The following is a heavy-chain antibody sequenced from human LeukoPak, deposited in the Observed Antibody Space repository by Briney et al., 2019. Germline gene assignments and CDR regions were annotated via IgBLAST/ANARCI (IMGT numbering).Heavy chain of an antibody. CDR2: ISNSSGSP. CDR3: ANNGRVVDY. Sequence: GGSLRLSCAASGFTFSSYALSWVRQAPGKGLEWVSVISNSSGSPYYADSVKGRFTISRDNSKNTLYLQMNSLRAEDTAAYYCANNGRVVDYWGQGTLVTVSS. D-gene: IGHD1-26*01. J-gene: IGHJ4*02. CDR1: GFTFSSYA. V-gene: IGHV3-23*01.